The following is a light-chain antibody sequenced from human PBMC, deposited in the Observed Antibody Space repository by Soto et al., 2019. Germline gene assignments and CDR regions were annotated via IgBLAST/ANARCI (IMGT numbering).Light chain of an antibody. V-gene: IGLV4-69*01. CDR3: QTWGTGIQV. J-gene: IGLJ2*01. CDR2: LNSDGSH. Sequence: QPVLTQSPSASASLGASVKLTCTLSSGHSSYAIAWHQQQPEKGPRYLMKLNSDGSHSKGDAIPDRFSGSSSGAERYLTISGLQSEDEADYYCQTWGTGIQVFGGGTKVTVL. CDR1: SGHSSYA.